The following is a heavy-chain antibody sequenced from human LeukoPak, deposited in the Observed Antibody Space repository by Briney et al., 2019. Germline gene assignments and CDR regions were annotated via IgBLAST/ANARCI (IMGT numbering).Heavy chain of an antibody. D-gene: IGHD2-21*01. Sequence: GRSLRLSCAAFGFTFDDYAMHWVRQAPGKGLEWVSGISWNSGSIGYADSVKGRFTISRDNAKNSLYLQMNSLRAEDMALYYCAKSRGDGYTRDAFDIWGQGTMVTVSS. V-gene: IGHV3-9*03. J-gene: IGHJ3*02. CDR3: AKSRGDGYTRDAFDI. CDR2: ISWNSGSI. CDR1: GFTFDDYA.